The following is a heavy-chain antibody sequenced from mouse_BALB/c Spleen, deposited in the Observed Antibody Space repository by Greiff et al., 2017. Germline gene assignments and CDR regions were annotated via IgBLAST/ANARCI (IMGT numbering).Heavy chain of an antibody. D-gene: IGHD2-10*02. J-gene: IGHJ4*01. V-gene: IGHV1S127*01. Sequence: VQLQQPGAELVKPGASVKMSCKASGYTFTSYWMHWVKQRPGQGLEWIGVIDPSDSYTSYNQKFKGKATLTVDTSSSTAYMQLSSLTSEDSAVYYCTRGGYGNLYAMDYWGQGTSVTVSS. CDR1: GYTFTSYW. CDR2: IDPSDSYT. CDR3: TRGGYGNLYAMDY.